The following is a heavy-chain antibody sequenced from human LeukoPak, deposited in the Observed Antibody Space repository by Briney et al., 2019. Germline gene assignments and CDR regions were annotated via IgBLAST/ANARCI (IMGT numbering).Heavy chain of an antibody. D-gene: IGHD1-1*01. V-gene: IGHV1-69*04. J-gene: IGHJ6*02. CDR3: ARVSVQLERRVGMDV. Sequence: ASVKVSCKASGGTFSGYAISWVRQAPGQGLEWMGRIIPILGIANYAQKFQGRVTITADRSTSTAYMELSSLRSEDTAVYYCARVSVQLERRVGMDVWGQGTTVTVSS. CDR1: GGTFSGYA. CDR2: IIPILGIA.